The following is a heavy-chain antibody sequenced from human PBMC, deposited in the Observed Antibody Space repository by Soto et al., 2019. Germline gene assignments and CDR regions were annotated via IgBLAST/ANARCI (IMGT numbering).Heavy chain of an antibody. Sequence: QVQLQESGPGLVKPSGTLSPPSAAPVASLGRGYCWTCLRQSPGKGLEWLGEINESGEYNYAPSFSSRVTMSVDKSKNHFSVMLTSVTAADTAIYYCARVGSGWYAPLDYWGQGTLVTVSS. D-gene: IGHD6-19*01. CDR2: INESGEY. CDR3: ARVGSGWYAPLDY. CDR1: VASLGRGYC. V-gene: IGHV4-4*02. J-gene: IGHJ4*02.